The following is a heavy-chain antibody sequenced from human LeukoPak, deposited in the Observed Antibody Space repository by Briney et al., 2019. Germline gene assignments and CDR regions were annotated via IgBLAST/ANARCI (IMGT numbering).Heavy chain of an antibody. D-gene: IGHD2-2*01. CDR2: INHSGST. CDR1: GGSFSGYY. CDR3: ARNLYCSSTSCSQEVDP. V-gene: IGHV4-34*01. Sequence: PSETLSLTCAVYGGSFSGYYWSWIRQPPGKGLEWIGEINHSGSTNYNPSLKSRVTISVDTSKNQFSLKLSSVTAADTAVYYCARNLYCSSTSCSQEVDPWGQGTLVTVSS. J-gene: IGHJ5*02.